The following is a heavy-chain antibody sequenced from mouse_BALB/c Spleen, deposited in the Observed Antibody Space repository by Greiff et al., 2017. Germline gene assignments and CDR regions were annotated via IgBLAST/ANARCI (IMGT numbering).Heavy chain of an antibody. CDR1: GFSLTSYG. CDR2: IWAGGST. J-gene: IGHJ2*01. V-gene: IGHV2-9*02. Sequence: VKVVESGPGLVAPSQSLSITCTVSGFSLTSYGVHWVRQPPGKGLEWLGVIWAGGSTNYNSALMSRLSISKDNSKSQVFLKMNSLQTDDTAMYYCARGEWLLPFDYWGQGTTLTVSS. D-gene: IGHD2-3*01. CDR3: ARGEWLLPFDY.